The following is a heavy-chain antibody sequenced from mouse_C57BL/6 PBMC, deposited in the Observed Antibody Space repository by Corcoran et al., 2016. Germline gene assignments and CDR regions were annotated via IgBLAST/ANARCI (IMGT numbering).Heavy chain of an antibody. V-gene: IGHV12-3*01. J-gene: IGHJ4*01. CDR1: GFPITSGYY. CDR3: ARHYYEDAMDY. D-gene: IGHD1-2*01. Sequence: QMQLQESGPGLVKPSQSLFLTCSITGFPITSGYYWIWIRQSPGKPLEWMGYITHSGETFYNPSIQSPISITRETSKNQFFRQLNSVTTEDTALDYCARHYYEDAMDYWGQGTSVTVSS. CDR2: ITHSGET.